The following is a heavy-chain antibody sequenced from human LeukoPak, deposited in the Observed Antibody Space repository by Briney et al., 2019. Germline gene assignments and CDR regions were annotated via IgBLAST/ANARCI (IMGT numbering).Heavy chain of an antibody. CDR1: GFTFSSYS. J-gene: IGHJ5*02. CDR2: ISSSSYI. CDR3: ARSITGTTFDP. Sequence: GGSLRLSCAASGFTFSSYSMNWVRQAPGKGLEWVSSISSSSYIYYADSVKGRFTISRDNAKNSLYLQMNSLRAEGTAVYYCARSITGTTFDPWGQGTLVTVSS. D-gene: IGHD1-7*01. V-gene: IGHV3-21*01.